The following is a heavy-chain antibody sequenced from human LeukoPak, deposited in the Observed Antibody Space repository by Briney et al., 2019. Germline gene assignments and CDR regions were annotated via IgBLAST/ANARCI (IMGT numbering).Heavy chain of an antibody. D-gene: IGHD1-26*01. Sequence: PSETLSLTCTVSGYSISSGYYWGWIRQPPGQGLEWIGSIYHSGITYYNPSLKSRVTISLDTSKNQFSLNLSSVSAADTAVYYCARGPGIVGATPTDYWGQGTLVTVSS. CDR2: IYHSGIT. V-gene: IGHV4-38-2*02. J-gene: IGHJ4*02. CDR1: GYSISSGYY. CDR3: ARGPGIVGATPTDY.